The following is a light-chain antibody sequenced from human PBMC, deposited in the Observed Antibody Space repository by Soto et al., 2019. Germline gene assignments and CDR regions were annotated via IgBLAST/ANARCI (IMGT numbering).Light chain of an antibody. Sequence: NFMLTQPHSVSESPGKTVTISCTRSSGSIASKSVQWYQQRPGSSPTTVISENNQRPSGVPDRFSGSIDISSNSASLTISRLKTEDEADYYCQYSDTNNPYVFGTGTKLTVL. CDR1: SGSIASKS. J-gene: IGLJ1*01. CDR2: ENN. CDR3: QYSDTNNPYV. V-gene: IGLV6-57*01.